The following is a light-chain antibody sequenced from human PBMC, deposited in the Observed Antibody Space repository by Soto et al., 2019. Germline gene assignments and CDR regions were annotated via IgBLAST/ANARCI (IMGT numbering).Light chain of an antibody. CDR2: DNN. CDR3: QSYDSSLSGYV. J-gene: IGLJ1*01. V-gene: IGLV1-40*01. Sequence: QSVLTQPPSVSGAPGQRVTISCTRRSSNIGAGFDVHWYQQLPGTAPKLLIYDNNNRPSGVPDRFSGSKSGTSASLAITGLQIENEADYYCQSYDSSLSGYVFGTGTKVTVL. CDR1: SSNIGAGFD.